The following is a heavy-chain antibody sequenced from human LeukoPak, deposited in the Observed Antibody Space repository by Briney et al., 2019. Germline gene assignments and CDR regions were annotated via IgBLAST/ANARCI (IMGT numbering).Heavy chain of an antibody. J-gene: IGHJ5*02. V-gene: IGHV4-30-4*01. D-gene: IGHD5-12*01. CDR2: IYYSGST. CDR3: ARVADQSGYDSGGWLDP. Sequence: SETLSLTCTVSGGSISSGDYYWSWIRQPPGKGLEWIGYIYYSGSTYYNPSLKSRVTISVDTSKNQFSLKPSSVTAADTAVYYCARVADQSGYDSGGWLDPWGQGTLVTVSS. CDR1: GGSISSGDYY.